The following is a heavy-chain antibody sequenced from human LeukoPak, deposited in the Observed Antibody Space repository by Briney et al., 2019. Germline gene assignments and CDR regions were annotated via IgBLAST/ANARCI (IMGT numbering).Heavy chain of an antibody. CDR3: ARWGCGGDCHFYY. CDR1: GYTFTSYG. J-gene: IGHJ4*02. CDR2: ITTYNGNR. Sequence: GASVKVSCKASGYTFTSYGLSWVRQAPGQGLEWMGWITTYNGNRNYAQKFQGRVTMTTDTSTSTAYMELRSLRSDDTVVYYCARWGCGGDCHFYYWGQGTLVTVSS. D-gene: IGHD2-21*02. V-gene: IGHV1-18*01.